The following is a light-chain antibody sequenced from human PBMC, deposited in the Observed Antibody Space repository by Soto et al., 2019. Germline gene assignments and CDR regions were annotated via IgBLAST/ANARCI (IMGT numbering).Light chain of an antibody. CDR2: GAS. Sequence: EIVLTQSPGTLSLSPGERATLSCRASQSVGSKLAWYRQTPGQAPRLLIYGASTRATDTPARFSGSGAETDFTFTISRVEPADFALYYCQQYGSSFATFGQGTQVE. CDR3: QQYGSSFAT. V-gene: IGKV3-20*01. J-gene: IGKJ1*01. CDR1: QSVGSK.